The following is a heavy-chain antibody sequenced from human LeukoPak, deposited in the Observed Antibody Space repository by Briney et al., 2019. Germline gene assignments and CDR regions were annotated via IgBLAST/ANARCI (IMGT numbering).Heavy chain of an antibody. CDR2: ISYDGSNK. J-gene: IGHJ4*02. CDR3: AHSSSSEDYFDY. CDR1: GFTFSSYG. Sequence: GRSLRLSCAASGFTFSSYGMHWVRQAPGKGLEWVAVISYDGSNKYYAESVKGRFTISRDNSKNTLYLQMNSLRAEDTAVYYCAHSSSSEDYFDYWGQGTLVTVSS. D-gene: IGHD6-6*01. V-gene: IGHV3-30*03.